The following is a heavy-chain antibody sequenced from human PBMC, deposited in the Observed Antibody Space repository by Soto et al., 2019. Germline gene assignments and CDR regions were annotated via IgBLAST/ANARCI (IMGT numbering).Heavy chain of an antibody. CDR2: IYYSWST. J-gene: IGHJ3*02. Sequence: SETLSLRWSLSCGSISSYGWSWIRHPPGTGLEXIGYIYYSWSTNYNPSLNGRVTITVDTSKNQFSMKLSSVTAADTAVYYGARDGYRSRGVVVTAHDAFDIWGQATMVTVSS. D-gene: IGHD2-21*02. V-gene: IGHV4-59*01. CDR3: ARDGYRSRGVVVTAHDAFDI. CDR1: CGSISSYG.